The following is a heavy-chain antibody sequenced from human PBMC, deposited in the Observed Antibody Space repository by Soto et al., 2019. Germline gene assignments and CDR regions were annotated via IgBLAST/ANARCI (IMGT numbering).Heavy chain of an antibody. Sequence: VQLVESGGGVVQPGRSLRLSCAASGFTFSDYAMHWVRQAPGKGLEWVAVVSHDGRNTHYADSVKGRFTISGDSSKNTASLEMTSLRAEDTAVYVCAKGGRQWLVTSDFNYWGQGALVTVSS. D-gene: IGHD6-19*01. CDR3: AKGGRQWLVTSDFNY. J-gene: IGHJ4*02. CDR2: VSHDGRNT. CDR1: GFTFSDYA. V-gene: IGHV3-30*18.